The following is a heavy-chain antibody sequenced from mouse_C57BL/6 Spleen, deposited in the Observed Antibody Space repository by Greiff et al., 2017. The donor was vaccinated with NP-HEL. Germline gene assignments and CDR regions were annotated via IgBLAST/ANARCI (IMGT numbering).Heavy chain of an antibody. Sequence: EVQLQQSGPELVKPGASVKMSCKASGYTFTDYNMHWVKQSHGKSLEWIGYINPNNGGTSYNQKFKGKATLTVNKSSSTAYMELRSLTSEDSAVYYCASDYDYHPVYAMDYWGQGTSVTVSS. CDR2: INPNNGGT. V-gene: IGHV1-22*01. CDR1: GYTFTDYN. CDR3: ASDYDYHPVYAMDY. D-gene: IGHD2-4*01. J-gene: IGHJ4*01.